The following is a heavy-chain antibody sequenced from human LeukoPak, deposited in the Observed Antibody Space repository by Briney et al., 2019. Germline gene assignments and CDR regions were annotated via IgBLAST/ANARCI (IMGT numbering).Heavy chain of an antibody. D-gene: IGHD3-3*01. CDR1: GGSVSSYY. J-gene: IGHJ3*02. CDR3: ARARFANAWYAFDI. Sequence: SETLSLTCTASGGSVSSYYWSWIRRPPGRGLEWIAYLSHSGSSDSNPSLTSRVTTLVDTSKNQFSLKRTSVTAADTAVYYCARARFANAWYAFDIWGQGTMVTVSS. V-gene: IGHV4-59*02. CDR2: LSHSGSS.